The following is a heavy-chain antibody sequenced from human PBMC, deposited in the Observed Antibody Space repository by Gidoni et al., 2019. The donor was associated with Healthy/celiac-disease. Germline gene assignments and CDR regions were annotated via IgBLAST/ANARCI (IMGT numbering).Heavy chain of an antibody. D-gene: IGHD2-2*01. CDR2: IYYSGST. CDR3: ARDLYCSSTSCRTAFDI. J-gene: IGHJ3*02. Sequence: GYIYYSGSTNYNPSLKSRVTISVDTSKNQFSLKLSSVTAADTAVYYCARDLYCSSTSCRTAFDIWGQGTMVTVSS. V-gene: IGHV4-59*01.